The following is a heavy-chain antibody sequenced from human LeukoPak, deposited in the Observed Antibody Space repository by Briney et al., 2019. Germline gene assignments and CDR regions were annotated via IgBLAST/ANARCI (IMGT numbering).Heavy chain of an antibody. Sequence: ASVKDSCKASGYTFTAYYVHWVRQAPGQGPEWMGWIHPNSGGTKYAQNFQGRVTMTRDTSITTAYMELSSLRSDDTAVYYCARGDIYWDYWGQGTQVTVSS. J-gene: IGHJ4*02. V-gene: IGHV1-2*02. CDR3: ARGDIYWDY. D-gene: IGHD2-15*01. CDR2: IHPNSGGT. CDR1: GYTFTAYY.